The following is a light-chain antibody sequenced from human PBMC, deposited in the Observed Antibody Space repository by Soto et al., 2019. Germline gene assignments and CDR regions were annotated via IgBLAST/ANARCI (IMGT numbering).Light chain of an antibody. Sequence: DIVMTQSPLSLPVTPGEPASISCRSSQSLLHSNGYNYLDWYLQKPGQSPQLLIYLGSSRASGVPDWFSGSGSGTDFTLKISRVEAEHVGVYYCMQGLQTPQITFGQGTLLEIK. V-gene: IGKV2-28*01. J-gene: IGKJ5*01. CDR3: MQGLQTPQIT. CDR1: QSLLHSNGYNY. CDR2: LGS.